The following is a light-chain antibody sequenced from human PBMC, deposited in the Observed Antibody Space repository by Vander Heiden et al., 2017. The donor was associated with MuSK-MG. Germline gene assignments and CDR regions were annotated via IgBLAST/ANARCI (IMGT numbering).Light chain of an antibody. CDR1: QGISNS. V-gene: IGKV1-NL1*01. CDR2: AAS. Sequence: FQMTQSPSSLSASVGDRVTITCRASQGISNSLAWYQQKPGKAPKLLLYAASRLESGVPSRFSGSGAGTDNTLTISSLQPEDFATYYCQQYYSIPYTFGQGTKLEIK. CDR3: QQYYSIPYT. J-gene: IGKJ2*01.